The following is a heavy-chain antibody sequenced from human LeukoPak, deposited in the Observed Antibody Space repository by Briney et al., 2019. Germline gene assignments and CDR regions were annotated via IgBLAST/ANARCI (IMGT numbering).Heavy chain of an antibody. D-gene: IGHD5-24*01. CDR1: GFTFSDYW. CDR3: ARWLELMRNFDW. CDR2: IKQDGSEK. Sequence: GGSLRLSCVGSGFTFSDYWMSWVRLAPGKGLEWVANIKQDGSEKDYVGALKGRFTISRDNAKNSLYLQMNSLRAEDTAVYYCARWLELMRNFDWWGQGTLVTVSS. J-gene: IGHJ4*02. V-gene: IGHV3-7*01.